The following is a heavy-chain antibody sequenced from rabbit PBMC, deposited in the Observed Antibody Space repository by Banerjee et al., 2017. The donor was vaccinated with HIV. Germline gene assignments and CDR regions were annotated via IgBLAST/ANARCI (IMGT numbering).Heavy chain of an antibody. D-gene: IGHD4-2*01. V-gene: IGHV1S45*01. CDR3: ARGSGSTVYNL. CDR1: GFSFSSGYW. Sequence: QEQLVESGGGLVQPEGSLTLTCTASGFSFSSGYWICWVRQAPGKGLEWIGCIGAGSGTTYYATWAKGRFTTSKTSSTTVALQMTSLTAADTATYFCARGSGSTVYNLWGPGTLVTVS. CDR2: IGAGSGTT. J-gene: IGHJ4*01.